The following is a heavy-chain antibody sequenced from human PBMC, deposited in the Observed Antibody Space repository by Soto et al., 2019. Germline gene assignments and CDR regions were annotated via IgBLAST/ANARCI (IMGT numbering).Heavy chain of an antibody. V-gene: IGHV3-15*06. CDR2: MTDKTDGGRT. Sequence: EVQLVESGGGLVKPGGSLRLSCEVSGFTVSDAWMSWVRQTPGKGLEWVGHMTDKTDGGRTNYGAAVMGRFTISRDNAKNSLYLQMNSLRAEDTALYYCAKEHYDFWSGYYLGWFDPWGQGTLVTVSS. J-gene: IGHJ5*02. CDR1: GFTVSDAW. D-gene: IGHD3-3*01. CDR3: AKEHYDFWSGYYLGWFDP.